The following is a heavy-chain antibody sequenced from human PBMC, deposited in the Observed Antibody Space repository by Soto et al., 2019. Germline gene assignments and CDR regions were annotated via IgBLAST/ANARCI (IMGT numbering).Heavy chain of an antibody. CDR3: ARGLTSTSSYK. CDR1: GFTFANYW. CDR2: IDDDGSGA. D-gene: IGHD2-2*02. Sequence: SGGSLRLSCAASGFTFANYWMHWVRQAPGKGLVWVSRIDDDGSGASYAASVQGRFTISRDNAKNTLYLQMNSLRVEDTAVYYCARGLTSTSSYKRGQGTLVTVSS. V-gene: IGHV3-74*01. J-gene: IGHJ4*02.